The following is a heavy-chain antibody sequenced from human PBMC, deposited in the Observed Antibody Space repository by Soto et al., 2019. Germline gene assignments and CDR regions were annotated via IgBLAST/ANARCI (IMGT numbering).Heavy chain of an antibody. D-gene: IGHD1-26*01. V-gene: IGHV3-33*01. CDR1: GFTFSSYG. CDR2: IWYDGSNK. J-gene: IGHJ4*02. Sequence: QVQLVESGGGVVQPGRSLRLSCAASGFTFSSYGMHWVRQAPGKGLEWVAVIWYDGSNKYYADSVKGRFTISRDNSKNTLYLKMNSLRAEDTAVYYCARDLREVGASCDYWGQGTLVTVSS. CDR3: ARDLREVGASCDY.